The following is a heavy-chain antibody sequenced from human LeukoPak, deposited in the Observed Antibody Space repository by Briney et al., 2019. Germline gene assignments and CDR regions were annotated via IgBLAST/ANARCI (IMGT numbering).Heavy chain of an antibody. CDR2: MNPKSGGT. J-gene: IGHJ4*02. Sequence: ASVKVSCKASGYTFTDYFIHWVRQAPGQGLEWMGWMNPKSGGTNYAQKFQDRVTLTGDTSTSTVYMEMSRLTSDDTAIYFCAREQNWGSHYWGQGTLVTVSS. CDR3: AREQNWGSHY. CDR1: GYTFTDYF. V-gene: IGHV1-2*02. D-gene: IGHD3-16*01.